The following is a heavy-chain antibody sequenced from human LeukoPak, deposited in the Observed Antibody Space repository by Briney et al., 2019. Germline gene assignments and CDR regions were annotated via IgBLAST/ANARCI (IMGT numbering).Heavy chain of an antibody. D-gene: IGHD6-6*01. V-gene: IGHV4-59*11. Sequence: SETLSLTCTVSGGSISSHYWSWIRQPPGKGLEWIGYIHYSGSTNYNPSLKSRVTISVDTSKNQFSLKLSSVTAADTAVYYCASSSSRGFGGLDWGQGTLVTVSS. CDR3: ASSSSRGFGGLD. CDR1: GGSISSHY. CDR2: IHYSGST. J-gene: IGHJ4*02.